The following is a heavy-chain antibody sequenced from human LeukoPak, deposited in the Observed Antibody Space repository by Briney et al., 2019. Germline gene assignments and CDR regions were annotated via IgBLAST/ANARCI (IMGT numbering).Heavy chain of an antibody. J-gene: IGHJ6*02. D-gene: IGHD6-19*01. CDR3: AKAPVAGYYYGMDV. CDR2: ISGSGGST. CDR1: GFSFSNYA. V-gene: IGHV3-23*01. Sequence: GGSLRLSCAASGFSFSNYAMNWVRQAPGKGLEWVSAISGSGGSTYYADSVKGRFTISRDNSKNTLYLQMNSLRAEDTAVYYCAKAPVAGYYYGMDVWGQGTTVTVSS.